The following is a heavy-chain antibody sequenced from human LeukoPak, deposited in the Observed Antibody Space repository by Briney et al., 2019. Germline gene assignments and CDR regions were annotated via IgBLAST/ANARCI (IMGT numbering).Heavy chain of an antibody. CDR2: IRYDGSNK. CDR3: AKDPAPDYYDSSGRPGFDP. V-gene: IGHV3-30*02. D-gene: IGHD3-22*01. CDR1: GFTFSSYG. Sequence: PGGSLRLFCAASGFTFSSYGMHWVRQAPGKGLEWVAFIRYDGSNKYYADSVKGRFTISRDNSKNTLYLQMNSLRAEDTAVYYCAKDPAPDYYDSSGRPGFDPWGQGTLVTVSS. J-gene: IGHJ5*02.